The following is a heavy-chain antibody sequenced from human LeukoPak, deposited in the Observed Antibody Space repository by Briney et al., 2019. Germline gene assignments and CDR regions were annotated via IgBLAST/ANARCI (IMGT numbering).Heavy chain of an antibody. CDR2: IKQDGSEK. CDR1: GFTLSSYW. V-gene: IGHV3-7*01. CDR3: ARDYETTNF. J-gene: IGHJ4*02. Sequence: GGSPRLSCAASGFTLSSYWMNWVRQAPGKGLEWVASIKQDGSEKYYVDSVKGRFTISRDNAKNSLYLQMNSLRAEDTAVYYCARDYETTNFWGQGTLVTVS. D-gene: IGHD4-17*01.